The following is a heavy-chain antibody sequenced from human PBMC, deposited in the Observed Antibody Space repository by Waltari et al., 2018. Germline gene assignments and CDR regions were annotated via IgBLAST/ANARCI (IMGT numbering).Heavy chain of an antibody. CDR3: ATYIGASIGTAAFDV. V-gene: IGHV4-39*01. J-gene: IGHJ3*01. Sequence: QLQLQESGPGLVKPSETLSLSCSVSGGPITSNRHYWGWLRQPPGQGLEWIGTISYNGATYSSPSLRGRVTVSRDTSMNQLSLKLGSVTAADTAVYYCATYIGASIGTAAFDVWGQGTMVTVSS. D-gene: IGHD5-12*01. CDR1: GGPITSNRHY. CDR2: ISYNGAT.